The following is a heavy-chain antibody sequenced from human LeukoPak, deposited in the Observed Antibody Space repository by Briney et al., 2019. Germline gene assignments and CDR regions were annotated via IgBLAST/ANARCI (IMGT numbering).Heavy chain of an antibody. CDR2: IYYSGST. CDR3: ARERYYDFWSAEGARVYYYYMDV. J-gene: IGHJ6*03. V-gene: IGHV4-59*01. CDR1: GGSISSYY. Sequence: PSKTLSLTCTVSGGSISSYYWSWIRQPPGKGLEWIGYIYYSGSTNYNPSLKSRVTISVDTSKNQFSLKLSSVTAADTAVYYCARERYYDFWSAEGARVYYYYMDVWGKGTTVTVSS. D-gene: IGHD3-3*01.